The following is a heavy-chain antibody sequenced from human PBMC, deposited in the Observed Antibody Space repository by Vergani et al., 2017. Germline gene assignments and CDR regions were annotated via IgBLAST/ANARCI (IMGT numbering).Heavy chain of an antibody. CDR2: IYSTGST. CDR1: GGSFNTYY. J-gene: IGHJ6*02. D-gene: IGHD3-9*01. V-gene: IGHV4-59*13. CDR3: ARVMYREEASTGYRLEGMDI. Sequence: QVQLEESGPGLVKPSETLSLTCTVSGGSFNTYYWSGIRQSPGKGLEWIGYIYSTGSTNYNPSLNSRVTMSVDTSKNQFSLKLRSVTAADTAVYFCARVMYREEASTGYRLEGMDIWGQGTTVTISS.